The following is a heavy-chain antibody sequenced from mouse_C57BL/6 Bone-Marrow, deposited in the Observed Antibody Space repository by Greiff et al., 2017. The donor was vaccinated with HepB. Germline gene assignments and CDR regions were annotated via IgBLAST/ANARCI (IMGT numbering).Heavy chain of an antibody. CDR2: IYPGDGGT. CDR3: ARGAVYDEYYVGYFDN. V-gene: IGHV1-82*01. CDR1: GYAFSSYW. J-gene: IGHJ2*03. Sequence: VQLQQSGPELVKPGASVKISCKASGYAFSSYWMNWVKQRPGKGLEWIGRIYPGDGGTNYNEKFKGKATLTADKSSSTAYMQLSSLTSEDSAVYVCARGAVYDEYYVGYFDNWGRGTSLTVSS. D-gene: IGHD2-3*01.